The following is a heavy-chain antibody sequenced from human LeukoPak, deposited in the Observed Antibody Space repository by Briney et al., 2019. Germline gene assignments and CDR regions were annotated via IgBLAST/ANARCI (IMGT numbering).Heavy chain of an antibody. Sequence: GESLKISCKGSGYSFTSCWIGWVRQMPGKGLEWMGIIYPGDSDTRYSPSFQGQVTISADKSISTAYLQWSSLKASDTAMYYCARQCCGIAAAGHWFDPWGQGTLVTVSS. J-gene: IGHJ5*02. CDR3: ARQCCGIAAAGHWFDP. V-gene: IGHV5-51*01. CDR2: IYPGDSDT. D-gene: IGHD6-13*01. CDR1: GYSFTSCW.